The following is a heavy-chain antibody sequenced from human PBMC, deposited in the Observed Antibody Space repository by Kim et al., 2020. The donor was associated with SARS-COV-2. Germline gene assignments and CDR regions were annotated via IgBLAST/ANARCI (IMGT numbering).Heavy chain of an antibody. CDR1: GFTFSDYW. Sequence: AASGFTFSDYWLGWVRQVPGKRLEWVANINQDGSRREDMHSVEGRFTISRDGAKNSVFLQVTNLKGDDTAVYYCAREGLGGFDYWGQGALV. D-gene: IGHD3-10*01. V-gene: IGHV3-7*03. CDR2: INQDGSRR. J-gene: IGHJ4*02. CDR3: AREGLGGFDY.